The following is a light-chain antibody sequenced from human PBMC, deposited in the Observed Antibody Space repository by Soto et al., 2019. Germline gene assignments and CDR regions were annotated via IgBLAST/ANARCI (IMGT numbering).Light chain of an antibody. CDR1: QSINSN. CDR2: AAS. Sequence: EVLMTQSPATLSVSPGDRATLSCRASQSINSNLAWYQQQPGQAPRLLIYAASSRATGIPARFSGSGSGTEFTLTIRSLQSEDFAVYYCQQYDNWPLTFGGGTKVDIK. CDR3: QQYDNWPLT. J-gene: IGKJ4*02. V-gene: IGKV3-15*01.